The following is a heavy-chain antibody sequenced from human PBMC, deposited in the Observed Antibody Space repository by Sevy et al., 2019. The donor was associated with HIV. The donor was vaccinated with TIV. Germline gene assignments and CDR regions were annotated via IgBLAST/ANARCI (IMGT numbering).Heavy chain of an antibody. D-gene: IGHD3-10*01. J-gene: IGHJ4*02. V-gene: IGHV3-23*01. CDR2: ISGSGSTT. CDR3: AKLGPYYGSGKDYFDY. CDR1: GFTFSNYA. Sequence: GGSLRLSCAASGFTFSNYAMNWVRRAPGKGLEWVSHISGSGSTTYYADSVKGRFTISRDNSKNMLYLQMNSLRAEDTAVYYCAKLGPYYGSGKDYFDYWGQGTLVTVSS.